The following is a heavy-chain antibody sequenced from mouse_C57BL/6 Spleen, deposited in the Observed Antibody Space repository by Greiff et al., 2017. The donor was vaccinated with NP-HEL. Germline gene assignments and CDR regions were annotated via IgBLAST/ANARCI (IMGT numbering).Heavy chain of an antibody. CDR2: IWTGGGT. D-gene: IGHD2-1*01. CDR1: GFSLTSYA. V-gene: IGHV2-9-1*01. J-gene: IGHJ4*01. CDR3: ARRAYGNYLYAMDY. Sequence: QVQLQQSGPGLVAPSQSLSITCTVSGFSLTSYAISWVRQPPGKGLEWLGVIWTGGGTNYNSALKSRLSISKDNSKSQVFLKMNSLQTDDTARYYCARRAYGNYLYAMDYWGQGTSVTVSS.